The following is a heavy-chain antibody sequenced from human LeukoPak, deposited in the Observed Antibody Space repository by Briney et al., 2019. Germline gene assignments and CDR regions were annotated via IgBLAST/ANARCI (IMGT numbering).Heavy chain of an antibody. Sequence: GALVKLCRTAAVSMLSAYYVTRGRQSPGPGLGWMGIFNTSGGRTSYAQTFQGRVTMTRATSTSTVYMELSSLRSEDTAVYYCARDQRYYDSSGHLDYWGQGTLVTVSS. D-gene: IGHD3-22*01. CDR1: VSMLSAYY. J-gene: IGHJ4*02. CDR2: FNTSGGRT. V-gene: IGHV1-46*01. CDR3: ARDQRYYDSSGHLDY.